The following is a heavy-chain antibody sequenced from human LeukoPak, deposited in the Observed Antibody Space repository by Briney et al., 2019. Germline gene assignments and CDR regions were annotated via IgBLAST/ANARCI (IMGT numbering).Heavy chain of an antibody. D-gene: IGHD3-22*01. CDR3: VRGYYYDSSGYWVRAFDI. J-gene: IGHJ3*02. CDR1: GGSFSGYY. V-gene: IGHV4-34*01. Sequence: SETLSLTCAVYGGSFSGYYWSWIRQPPGKGLEWMGEITHSGSTNYNPSLKNRGRISVDRSKNQFSLKLSSVTAADTAVYYCVRGYYYDSSGYWVRAFDIWGQGTMVSVCS. CDR2: ITHSGST.